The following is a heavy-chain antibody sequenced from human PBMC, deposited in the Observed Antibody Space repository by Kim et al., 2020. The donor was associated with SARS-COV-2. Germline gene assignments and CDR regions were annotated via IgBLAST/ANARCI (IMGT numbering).Heavy chain of an antibody. CDR2: IIPIFATA. CDR3: ASTEDIVVVPAAIEVGATTGYYYGMDV. J-gene: IGHJ6*02. D-gene: IGHD2-2*01. V-gene: IGHV1-69*13. CDR1: GGTFSSYA. Sequence: SVKVSCKASGGTFSSYAISWVRQAPGQGLEWMGGIIPIFATANYAQRFQGRVTLTADESTSTAYMELSSLRSEDTALYYCASTEDIVVVPAAIEVGATTGYYYGMDVWGQGTTVTVSS.